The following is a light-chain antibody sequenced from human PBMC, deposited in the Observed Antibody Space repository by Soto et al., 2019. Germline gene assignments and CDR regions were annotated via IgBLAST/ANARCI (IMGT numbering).Light chain of an antibody. CDR1: QSVSSNY. Sequence: ETVLRQSPGTLSLSPGKRATLSCRASQSVSSNYLAWYQQKPGQAPRLLIYGASSRATGIPDRFSGSGSGTDFTLSISRLEPEDFAVYYCQQYGSSATFGGGTKVEIK. J-gene: IGKJ4*01. CDR2: GAS. CDR3: QQYGSSAT. V-gene: IGKV3-20*01.